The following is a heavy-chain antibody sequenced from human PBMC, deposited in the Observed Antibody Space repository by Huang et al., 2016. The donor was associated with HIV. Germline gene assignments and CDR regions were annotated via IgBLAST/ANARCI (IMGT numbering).Heavy chain of an antibody. CDR3: SRDDFWSGYSDYYGLDV. J-gene: IGHJ6*02. Sequence: EVQLLESGGGLVQPGGSLRLSCAASGFTFNSYDMSWVRQGPGKGLVWVSASSGRCGNTYYADSVKGRFTISRDNSKNTLFLQMSGLRAEDTAVYYCSRDDFWSGYSDYYGLDVWGQGTTVTVSS. V-gene: IGHV3-23*01. CDR2: SSGRCGNT. D-gene: IGHD3-3*01. CDR1: GFTFNSYD.